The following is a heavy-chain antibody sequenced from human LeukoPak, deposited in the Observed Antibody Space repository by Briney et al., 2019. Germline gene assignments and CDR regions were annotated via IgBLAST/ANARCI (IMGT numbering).Heavy chain of an antibody. J-gene: IGHJ5*02. D-gene: IGHD3-10*01. CDR1: GGSVISYY. V-gene: IGHV4-4*07. Sequence: SETLSLTCIFSGGSVISYYWSWIRQPAGKGLEWIGRFYVSGSTHYNPSLKSRVAVSVDTSKNQFSLKLSSVTDADTAGYYCAGSGSYYQGWFDPWGQGTLVTVSS. CDR3: AGSGSYYQGWFDP. CDR2: FYVSGST.